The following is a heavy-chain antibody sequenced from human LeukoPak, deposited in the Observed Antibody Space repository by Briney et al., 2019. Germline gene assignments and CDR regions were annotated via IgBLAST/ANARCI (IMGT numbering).Heavy chain of an antibody. J-gene: IGHJ4*02. Sequence: SETLSLTCAVSGGSISSGDYCWSWIRQPPGKGLEWIGYIYYSGSTYYNPSLKSRVTISVDTSKNQFSLKLSSVTAADTAVYYCARGRFVLRFLEWLGNYFDYWGQGTLVTVSS. D-gene: IGHD3-3*01. CDR1: GGSISSGDYC. V-gene: IGHV4-30-4*01. CDR3: ARGRFVLRFLEWLGNYFDY. CDR2: IYYSGST.